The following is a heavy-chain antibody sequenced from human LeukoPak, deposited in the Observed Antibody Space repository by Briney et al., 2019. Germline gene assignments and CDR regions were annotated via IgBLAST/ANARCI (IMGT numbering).Heavy chain of an antibody. CDR1: GFTFSSYW. Sequence: GGSLRLSCAASGFTFSSYWMSWVRQAPGKGLEWVANIKQDGSEKYYVDSVKGRFTISRDNAKNSLYLQMNSLRAEDTAVYYCARDLRYPGRRGNLQDYWGQGTLVTVSS. D-gene: IGHD3-10*01. CDR2: IKQDGSEK. J-gene: IGHJ4*02. CDR3: ARDLRYPGRRGNLQDY. V-gene: IGHV3-7*01.